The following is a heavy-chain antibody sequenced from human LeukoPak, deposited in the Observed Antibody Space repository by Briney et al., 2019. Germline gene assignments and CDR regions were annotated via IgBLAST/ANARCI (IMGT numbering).Heavy chain of an antibody. CDR2: INPSGSST. J-gene: IGHJ3*02. V-gene: IGHV1-46*01. Sequence: GASVKVSCKASGYSFTSHYMHWVRQAPGQGLEWMGLINPSGSSTLYAQKFQGRVTMTRDMSTTTDYMELSSLRSEDTAVYYCARGGSYLSAFDIWGQGTMVTVSS. CDR1: GYSFTSHY. D-gene: IGHD1-26*01. CDR3: ARGGSYLSAFDI.